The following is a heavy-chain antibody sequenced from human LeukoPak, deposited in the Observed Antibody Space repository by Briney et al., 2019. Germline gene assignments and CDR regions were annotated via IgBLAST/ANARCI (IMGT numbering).Heavy chain of an antibody. D-gene: IGHD1-20*01. CDR3: ASGNNWNDEGPDY. V-gene: IGHV1-69*04. Sequence: GASVKVSCKASGGTFSSYAISWVRQAPGQGLEWMGRIIPILGIANYAQKFQGRVTITADKSTSTAYMELSSLRSEDTAVYYCASGNNWNDEGPDYWGQGTLVTVPS. J-gene: IGHJ4*02. CDR1: GGTFSSYA. CDR2: IIPILGIA.